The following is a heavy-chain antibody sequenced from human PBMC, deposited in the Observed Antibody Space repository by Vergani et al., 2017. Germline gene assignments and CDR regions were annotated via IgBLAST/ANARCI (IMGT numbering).Heavy chain of an antibody. V-gene: IGHV3-53*01. CDR3: ASFADDYYDSSGFDY. J-gene: IGHJ4*02. CDR2: IYSGGST. CDR1: GFTVSSNY. D-gene: IGHD3-22*01. Sequence: EVQLVESGGGLIQPGGSLRLSCAASGFTVSSNYMSWVRQAPGKGLEWVSVIYSGGSTYYADSVKGRFTISRDNSKNTLYLQMNSLRAEDTAVYYCASFADDYYDSSGFDYWGQGTLVTVSS.